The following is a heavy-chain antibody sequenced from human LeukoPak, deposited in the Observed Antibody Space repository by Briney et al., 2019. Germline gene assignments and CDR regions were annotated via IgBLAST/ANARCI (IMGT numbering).Heavy chain of an antibody. CDR2: IYYSGST. D-gene: IGHD3-16*01. CDR3: ARDLLFGELGY. Sequence: SETLSLTCTVSGGSVSSGSYYWSWIRQPPGKGLEWIGYIYYSGSTNYNPSLKSRVTISVDTSKIQFSLKLSSVTAADTAVYYCARDLLFGELGYWGQGTLVTVSS. V-gene: IGHV4-61*01. J-gene: IGHJ4*02. CDR1: GGSVSSGSYY.